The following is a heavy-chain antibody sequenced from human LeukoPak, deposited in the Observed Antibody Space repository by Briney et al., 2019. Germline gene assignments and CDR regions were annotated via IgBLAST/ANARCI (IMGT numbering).Heavy chain of an antibody. CDR2: ISGSGGST. J-gene: IGHJ4*02. Sequence: GGSLRLSCEASGFTFSSYGMHWVRQAPGEGLEWVSAISGSGGSTYYADSVKGRFTISRDNSKNTLYLQMNSLRAEDTAVYYCARAPAAGTYYFDYWGQGTLVTVSS. CDR3: ARAPAAGTYYFDY. D-gene: IGHD6-13*01. V-gene: IGHV3-23*01. CDR1: GFTFSSYG.